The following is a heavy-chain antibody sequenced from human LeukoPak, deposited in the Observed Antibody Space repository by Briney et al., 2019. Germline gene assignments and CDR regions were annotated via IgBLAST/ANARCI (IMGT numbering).Heavy chain of an antibody. J-gene: IGHJ4*02. CDR3: ATAGGKMGATTAAFDY. Sequence: ASVKVSCKVSGYTRTELSMHWVRPAPGKGLGCMGGFDPEDGETIYAQKFQGRVTMTEDTSTDTAYLELSSLTSEDTAVYYCATAGGKMGATTAAFDYWGQGTLVTVSS. V-gene: IGHV1-24*01. CDR1: GYTRTELS. CDR2: FDPEDGET. D-gene: IGHD1-26*01.